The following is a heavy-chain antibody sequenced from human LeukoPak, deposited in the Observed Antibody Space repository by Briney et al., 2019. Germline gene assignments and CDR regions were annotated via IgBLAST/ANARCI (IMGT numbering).Heavy chain of an antibody. CDR3: ARALSSGYYDAFDI. CDR1: GYSFTSYW. D-gene: IGHD3-22*01. V-gene: IGHV5-51*01. J-gene: IGHJ3*02. CDR2: IYPGDSDT. Sequence: GESLKISCKVSGYSFTSYWIAWVRQMPGKGLEWMGIIYPGDSDTRYRPSFQGQVTISADKSISTAYLKWSSLKASDTAMYYCARALSSGYYDAFDIWGQGTMVTVSS.